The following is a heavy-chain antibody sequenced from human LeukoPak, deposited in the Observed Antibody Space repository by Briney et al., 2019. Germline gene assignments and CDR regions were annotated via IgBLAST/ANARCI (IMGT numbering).Heavy chain of an antibody. Sequence: RGGALQISCKGGGCTFTNYWIVWVRQMPGKGLEGMGVIYPDDAETKYSPSFQCQVTISADPSIGTAYLQWSALKASHSAMYYCARLGVKMVRGVSLKRSGGHLFAPWGQGTLVTVSS. CDR1: GCTFTNYW. J-gene: IGHJ5*02. CDR3: ARLGVKMVRGVSLKRSGGHLFAP. CDR2: IYPDDAET. D-gene: IGHD3-10*01. V-gene: IGHV5-51*01.